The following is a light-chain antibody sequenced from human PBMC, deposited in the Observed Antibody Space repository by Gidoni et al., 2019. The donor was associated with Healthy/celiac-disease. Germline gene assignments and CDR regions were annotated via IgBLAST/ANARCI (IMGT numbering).Light chain of an antibody. CDR3: SAWDSSLSAWV. V-gene: IGLV10-54*04. CDR2: RNN. Sequence: QAGLTQPPSVSKGLRQTATLTCTGNSNNVGNQGAAWLQPHQGHPPKLLSYRNNNRPSGISERFSASRSGNTASLTITGLQPEDEADEYCSAWDSSLSAWVFGGGTKLTVL. J-gene: IGLJ3*02. CDR1: SNNVGNQG.